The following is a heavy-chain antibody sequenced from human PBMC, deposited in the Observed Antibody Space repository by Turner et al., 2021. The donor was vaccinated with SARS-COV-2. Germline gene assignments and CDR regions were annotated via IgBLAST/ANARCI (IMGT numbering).Heavy chain of an antibody. Sequence: QVQLQESGPGLVKPSETLSLTCTVSGGSISSYFWNWIRQPPGKGLEWIAYIYFSGNTNYNPSLKSRVTTSVDTSKNQFSLKLSSVTAADTAVYYCAREQRAAAGDYYYGMEVWGRGTTVTVSS. V-gene: IGHV4-59*01. CDR2: IYFSGNT. CDR1: GGSISSYF. D-gene: IGHD6-13*01. CDR3: AREQRAAAGDYYYGMEV. J-gene: IGHJ6*02.